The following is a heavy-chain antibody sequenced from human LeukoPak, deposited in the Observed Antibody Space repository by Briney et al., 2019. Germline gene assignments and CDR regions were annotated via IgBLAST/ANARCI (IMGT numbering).Heavy chain of an antibody. CDR3: ARRSIAAGGLYGMDV. CDR2: ISYSGST. Sequence: PSETLSLTCSVSGGPISNYYWGWIRQPPGKGLEWVGYISYSGSTNYDPSLKSRITISLDTSKNQFSLKLSSVTAADTAVYYCARRSIAAGGLYGMDVWGQGTTVTVSS. J-gene: IGHJ6*02. D-gene: IGHD6-13*01. V-gene: IGHV4-59*08. CDR1: GGPISNYY.